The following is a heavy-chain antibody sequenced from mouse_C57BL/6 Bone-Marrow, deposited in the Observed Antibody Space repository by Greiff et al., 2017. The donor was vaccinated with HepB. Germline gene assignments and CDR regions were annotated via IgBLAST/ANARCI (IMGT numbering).Heavy chain of an antibody. CDR2: IHPSDSDT. D-gene: IGHD2-10*01. V-gene: IGHV1-74*01. CDR3: AIWASYYGNFYWYFDV. CDR1: GYIFTSYW. Sequence: QVQLQQPGAELVKPGASVKVSCKASGYIFTSYWMHWVKQRPGQGLEWIGRIHPSDSDTNYNQKFKGKATLTVDKSSSTAYMQLSSLTSEDSAVYYCAIWASYYGNFYWYFDVWGTGTTVTVSS. J-gene: IGHJ1*03.